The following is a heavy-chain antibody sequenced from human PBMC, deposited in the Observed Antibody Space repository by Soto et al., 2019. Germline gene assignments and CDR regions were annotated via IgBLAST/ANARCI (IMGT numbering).Heavy chain of an antibody. Sequence: GGSLRLSCAASGFIFNNYWMTWVRQAPGKGLEWVANIKQDGSNKYYADSVKGRFTISRDNSKNTLYLQMNTLRGDDTAVFYCARERADYWGQGTLVTVSS. V-gene: IGHV3-7*01. CDR1: GFIFNNYW. CDR2: IKQDGSNK. CDR3: ARERADY. J-gene: IGHJ4*02.